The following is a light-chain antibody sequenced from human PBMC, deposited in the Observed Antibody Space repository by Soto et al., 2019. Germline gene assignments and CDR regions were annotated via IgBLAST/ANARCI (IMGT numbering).Light chain of an antibody. V-gene: IGLV2-11*01. Sequence: QSVLTQPRSVSGSPGQSITISCTGSTSDVGTYNYVSWYQQHPGEAPKVIIYDVTKRPPGVPDRFSGSKSGNTASLIISGLQAEDEAEYHCCSYAGDFWVFGGVTKVTVL. CDR2: DVT. CDR1: TSDVGTYNY. J-gene: IGLJ3*02. CDR3: CSYAGDFWV.